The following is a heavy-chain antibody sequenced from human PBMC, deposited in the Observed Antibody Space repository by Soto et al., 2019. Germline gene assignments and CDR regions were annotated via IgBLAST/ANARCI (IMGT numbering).Heavy chain of an antibody. Sequence: VGSLSLSCAASGFLFSSYVMSWVRQAPGKGLEWVSGISGGGSNTFYADYVKGRFTISRDNSKNTLLLQMNSLGAEDTAVYYCAKESNNSTSSFGALYFDYGGPGRRVTV. CDR1: GFLFSSYV. D-gene: IGHD3-3*01. CDR3: AKESNNSTSSFGALYFDY. CDR2: ISGGGSNT. V-gene: IGHV3-23*01. J-gene: IGHJ4*02.